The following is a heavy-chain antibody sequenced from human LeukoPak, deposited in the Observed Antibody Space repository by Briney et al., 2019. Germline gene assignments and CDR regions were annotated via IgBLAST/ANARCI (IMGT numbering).Heavy chain of an antibody. J-gene: IGHJ2*01. CDR1: GYTFTSYY. CDR2: INPSGGST. V-gene: IGHV1-46*01. D-gene: IGHD2-21*02. CDR3: ARGNCGGDCPYWYFDL. Sequence: ASVKVSFKASGYTFTSYYMHWVRQAPGQGLEWMGIINPSGGSTSYAQKFQGRVTMTRDTSTSTVYMELSSLRSEDTAVYYCARGNCGGDCPYWYFDLWGRGTLVTVSS.